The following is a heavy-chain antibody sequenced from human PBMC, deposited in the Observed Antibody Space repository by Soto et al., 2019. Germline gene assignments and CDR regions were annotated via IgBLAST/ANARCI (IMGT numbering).Heavy chain of an antibody. Sequence: EVQLVESGGDLVQPGASLRLSCAASGFTFSGHWMHWVRQVPGKGLEWVSRINTDGGSSAYADSVKGRFTISRDNAKNTLYLQMNGLRAEDSAVYYCAREAGYCSRTSCYRRAFDTWGQGTTVTVSS. J-gene: IGHJ3*02. CDR2: INTDGGSS. CDR1: GFTFSGHW. CDR3: AREAGYCSRTSCYRRAFDT. V-gene: IGHV3-74*03. D-gene: IGHD2-2*01.